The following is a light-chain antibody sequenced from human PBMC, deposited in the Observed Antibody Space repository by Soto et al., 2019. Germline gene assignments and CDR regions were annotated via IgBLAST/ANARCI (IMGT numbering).Light chain of an antibody. CDR2: EVS. CDR3: SSFTRSDTWV. V-gene: IGLV2-14*01. CDR1: SSDVGAYNS. Sequence: QSALTQPASVSGSPGQSITISFTGTSSDVGAYNSVCWHQQHPGKAPKLMIYEVSKRPSGVSDRFSASKSGNTASLTISGLQADDEADYYCSSFTRSDTWVFGGGTKLTVL. J-gene: IGLJ3*02.